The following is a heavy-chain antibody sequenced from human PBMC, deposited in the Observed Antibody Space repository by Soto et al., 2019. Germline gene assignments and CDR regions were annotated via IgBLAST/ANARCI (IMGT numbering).Heavy chain of an antibody. CDR2: ISAYNGNT. Sequence: GASVKVSCKASGYTFTSYGISWVRQAPGQGLEWMGWISAYNGNTNYAQKLQGRVTMTTDTSTSTAYMELRSLRSDDTAVYYCARNPEYRELPRFDYWGQGTLVTVSS. CDR3: ARNPEYRELPRFDY. J-gene: IGHJ4*02. CDR1: GYTFTSYG. D-gene: IGHD1-26*01. V-gene: IGHV1-18*04.